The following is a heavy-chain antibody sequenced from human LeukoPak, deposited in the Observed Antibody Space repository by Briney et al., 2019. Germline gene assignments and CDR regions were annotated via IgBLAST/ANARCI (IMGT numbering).Heavy chain of an antibody. CDR3: AKGRGSTNPAWYYFMDV. CDR2: ISGSGATI. CDR1: RFTFSSYA. J-gene: IGHJ6*03. V-gene: IGHV3-23*01. Sequence: GGSLRLSCAASRFTFSSYAMNWVRRAPGKGLEWVSVISGSGATIYYAESVKVRFTISRDNSKNTLYLQMNSLSAEDTAVYYCAKGRGSTNPAWYYFMDVWGKGTTVTVSS. D-gene: IGHD2-8*01.